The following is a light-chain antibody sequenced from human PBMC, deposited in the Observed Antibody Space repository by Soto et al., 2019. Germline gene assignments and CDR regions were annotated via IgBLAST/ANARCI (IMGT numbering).Light chain of an antibody. CDR3: QQYGSSQT. CDR2: GAS. J-gene: IGKJ1*01. V-gene: IGKV3-20*01. CDR1: QSVSSSY. Sequence: EIVLTQSPGTLSLSPWERATLSCRASQSVSSSYLAWYQQKPGQAPRLLIYGASSRATGIPDRFSGSGSGTGFTLSISRLEPEDVAVYYCQQYGSSQTFGQGTKVDIK.